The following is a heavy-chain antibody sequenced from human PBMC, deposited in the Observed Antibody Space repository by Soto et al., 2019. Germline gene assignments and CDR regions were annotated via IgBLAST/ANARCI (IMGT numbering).Heavy chain of an antibody. Sequence: SPALSLTCTVFGHSISSGGYYWSWIRQHPGKSLVWLGYISYSGSTYYNPSLKSRVTISVATSMNQFSLKLRSVTAADTAVYDCARVDSYYYYMEVWGEGTTVSVSS. CDR2: ISYSGST. D-gene: IGHD2-15*01. J-gene: IGHJ6*03. CDR3: ARVDSYYYYMEV. V-gene: IGHV4-31*03. CDR1: GHSISSGGYY.